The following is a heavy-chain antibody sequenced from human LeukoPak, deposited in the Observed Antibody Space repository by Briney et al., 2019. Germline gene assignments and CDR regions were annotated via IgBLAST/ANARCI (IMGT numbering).Heavy chain of an antibody. V-gene: IGHV1-18*01. CDR1: GYTFTRDA. Sequence: ASVKVSCKTSGYTFTRDAISWMRQAPGQGLEWMGWISTYNGNTNYAPNLQGRVTMTTDTSTTTAYMELRSLRSDDTAVYYCGRVMTTVVTAHAFDIWGQGTMVTVSS. J-gene: IGHJ3*02. CDR2: ISTYNGNT. D-gene: IGHD4-23*01. CDR3: GRVMTTVVTAHAFDI.